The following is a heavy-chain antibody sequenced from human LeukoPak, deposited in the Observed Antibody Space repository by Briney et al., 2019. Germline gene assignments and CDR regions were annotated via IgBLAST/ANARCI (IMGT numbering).Heavy chain of an antibody. D-gene: IGHD1-26*01. CDR3: AREGGSYYPHYYFDY. J-gene: IGHJ4*02. Sequence: SQTLSLTCTVSGGSISSYYWSWIRQPPGKGLEWIGYIYYSGSTNYNPSLKSRVTISVDTSKNQFSLKLSSVTAADTAVYYCAREGGSYYPHYYFDYWGQGALVTVSS. V-gene: IGHV4-59*01. CDR1: GGSISSYY. CDR2: IYYSGST.